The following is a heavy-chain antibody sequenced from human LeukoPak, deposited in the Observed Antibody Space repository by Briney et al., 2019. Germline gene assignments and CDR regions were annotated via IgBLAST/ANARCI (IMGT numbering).Heavy chain of an antibody. J-gene: IGHJ6*02. Sequence: GGSLRLSCAASGFIFSTYGMHWVRQAPGKGLEWVAVIWYDGSNKYYADSVKGRFTISRDNSKNTLFLQMNSLRAEDTAMHYCARETIAADGNRDYYYYYGLDVWGQGTTVTVSS. V-gene: IGHV3-33*01. CDR1: GFIFSTYG. D-gene: IGHD6-13*01. CDR2: IWYDGSNK. CDR3: ARETIAADGNRDYYYYYGLDV.